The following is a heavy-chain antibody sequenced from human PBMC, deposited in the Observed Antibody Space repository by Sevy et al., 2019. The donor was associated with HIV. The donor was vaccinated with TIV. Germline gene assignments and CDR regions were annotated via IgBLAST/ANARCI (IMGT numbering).Heavy chain of an antibody. Sequence: GGSLRLSCAASGFTFSSYAMSWVRQAPGKGLEWVSAISGSGGSTYYADSVKGRFTISRDNSKNTLYLQMNSLRAEDTAVYYCAKDKRSYYDSSGYYLYYFDYRGQGTLVTVSS. J-gene: IGHJ4*02. CDR3: AKDKRSYYDSSGYYLYYFDY. CDR1: GFTFSSYA. D-gene: IGHD3-22*01. V-gene: IGHV3-23*01. CDR2: ISGSGGST.